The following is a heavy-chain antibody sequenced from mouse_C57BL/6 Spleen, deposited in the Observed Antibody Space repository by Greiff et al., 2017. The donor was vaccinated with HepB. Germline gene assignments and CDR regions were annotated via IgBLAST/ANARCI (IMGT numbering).Heavy chain of an antibody. V-gene: IGHV1-64*01. CDR3: ARHYYGSSYDYFDY. Sequence: VQLQQPGAELVKPGASVKLSCKASGYTFTSYWMHWVKQRPGQGLEWIGMIHPNSGSTNYNEKFKSKATLTVDKSSSTAYMQLSSLTSEDSAVYYCARHYYGSSYDYFDYWGKGTTLTVSS. CDR2: IHPNSGST. J-gene: IGHJ2*01. CDR1: GYTFTSYW. D-gene: IGHD1-1*01.